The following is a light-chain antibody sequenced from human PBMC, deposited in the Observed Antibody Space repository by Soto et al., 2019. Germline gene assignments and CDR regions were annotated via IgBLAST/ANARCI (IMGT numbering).Light chain of an antibody. CDR3: QQRSDWPFT. J-gene: IGKJ3*01. Sequence: EVVLTQSPATLSLSPGDRATLSCRASESVSNYLAGYQQKPGQPPRLLIYDVASMATGITARFSGSGSGTDFTLTIRSLELEDFAVYYGQQRSDWPFTCGPGTKVDI. CDR2: DVA. CDR1: ESVSNY. V-gene: IGKV3-11*01.